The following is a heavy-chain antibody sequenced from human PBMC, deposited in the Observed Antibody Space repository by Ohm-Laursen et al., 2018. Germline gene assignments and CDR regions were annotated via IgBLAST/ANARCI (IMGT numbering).Heavy chain of an antibody. V-gene: IGHV3-21*01. Sequence: SLRLSCTASGFTFSSYSMNWVRQAPGKGLEWVSSISSSSSYIYYADSVKGRFTISRDNAKNSMCLQMNSLRAEDTAVYYCARDLSGSSSWYYFDYWGQGTLVTVSS. J-gene: IGHJ4*02. CDR3: ARDLSGSSSWYYFDY. CDR2: ISSSSSYI. D-gene: IGHD6-13*01. CDR1: GFTFSSYS.